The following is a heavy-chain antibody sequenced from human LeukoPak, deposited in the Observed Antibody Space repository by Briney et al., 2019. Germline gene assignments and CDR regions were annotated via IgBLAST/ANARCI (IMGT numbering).Heavy chain of an antibody. Sequence: GGSLRLSCAASGFTVSSKYMTWVRQAPGKGLEWVSLIYSAGSTYYADSVKGRFTISRENSKNTLYLQMNSLRAEDTAVYYCAKDSAKKYDDYWGQGTLVTVSS. CDR3: AKDSAKKYDDY. D-gene: IGHD2/OR15-2a*01. CDR1: GFTVSSKY. CDR2: IYSAGST. V-gene: IGHV3-53*01. J-gene: IGHJ4*02.